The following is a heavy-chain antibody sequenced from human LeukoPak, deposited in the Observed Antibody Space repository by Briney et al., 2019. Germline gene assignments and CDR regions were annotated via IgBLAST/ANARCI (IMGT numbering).Heavy chain of an antibody. J-gene: IGHJ4*02. CDR1: GFTFDDYG. D-gene: IGHD1-26*01. CDR3: ARDGYSGSSSYYFDY. Sequence: GGSLRLPCAASGFTFDDYGMSWVRQAPGKGLEWVSGINWNGGSTGYADSVKGRFTISRDNAKNSLYLQMNSLRAEDTALYYCARDGYSGSSSYYFDYWGQGTLVTVSS. V-gene: IGHV3-20*04. CDR2: INWNGGST.